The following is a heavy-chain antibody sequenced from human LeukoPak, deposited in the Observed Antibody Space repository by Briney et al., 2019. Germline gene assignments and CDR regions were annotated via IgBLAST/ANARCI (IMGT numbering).Heavy chain of an antibody. CDR2: IKQDGSEK. V-gene: IGHV3-7*01. CDR3: ARARLLWFGESLDY. J-gene: IGHJ4*02. D-gene: IGHD3-10*01. Sequence: GGSLRLSCAASGFTFSSYWMSWVRQAPGKGLEWVANIKQDGSEKYYVDSVKGRFTISRDNAKNSLYPQMNSLRAEDTAVYYCARARLLWFGESLDYWGQGTLVTVSS. CDR1: GFTFSSYW.